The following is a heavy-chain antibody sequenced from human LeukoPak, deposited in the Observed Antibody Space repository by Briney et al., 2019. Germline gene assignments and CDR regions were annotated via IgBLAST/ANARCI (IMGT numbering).Heavy chain of an antibody. D-gene: IGHD5-12*01. V-gene: IGHV3-21*01. J-gene: IGHJ3*02. CDR3: ARSGRGYEDAFDI. CDR2: ISSSSSYI. Sequence: PWGSLRLSCAASGFTFSSYTMNWVRQAPGKGLEWVSSISSSSSYIYYADSVKGRFTISRDNAKNSLYLQMNSLRAEDTAVYYCARSGRGYEDAFDIWGQGTMVTVSS. CDR1: GFTFSSYT.